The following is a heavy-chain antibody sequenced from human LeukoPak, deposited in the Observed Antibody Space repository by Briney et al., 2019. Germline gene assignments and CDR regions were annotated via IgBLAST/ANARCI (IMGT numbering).Heavy chain of an antibody. CDR1: GYTLTELS. J-gene: IGHJ5*02. Sequence: ASVKVSCKVSGYTLTELSMHWVRQAPGKGLEWMGGFDPKDAETISAQKFQGRVTMTEDTSSDTAYMELNSLRSENKAVYYCAKPTHARGGSWFDPWGQGALVTVSS. D-gene: IGHD5-12*01. CDR3: AKPTHARGGSWFDP. CDR2: FDPKDAET. V-gene: IGHV1-24*01.